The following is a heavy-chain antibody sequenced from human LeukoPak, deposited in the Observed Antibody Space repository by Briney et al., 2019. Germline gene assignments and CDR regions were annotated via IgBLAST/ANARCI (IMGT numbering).Heavy chain of an antibody. Sequence: GGSLRLSCAASGFTFSNYPMKWVRQAPGKGLEWVSSISSSSSYIYYADSVKGRFTISRDNAKNSLYLQMNSLRAEDTAVYYCARACSSTSCYKYFQHWGQGTLVTVSS. CDR2: ISSSSSYI. CDR3: ARACSSTSCYKYFQH. CDR1: GFTFSNYP. D-gene: IGHD2-2*02. J-gene: IGHJ1*01. V-gene: IGHV3-21*01.